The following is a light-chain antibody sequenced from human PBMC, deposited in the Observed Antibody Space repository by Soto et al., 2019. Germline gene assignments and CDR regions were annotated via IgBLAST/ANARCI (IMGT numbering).Light chain of an antibody. V-gene: IGKV1-5*01. CDR3: HHYNSYWET. CDR1: QSMSSW. CDR2: DAS. J-gene: IGKJ1*01. Sequence: DIQMTQSPSTLSASVGDRVTITCRASQSMSSWLAWYQQKPGKAPKLLIYDASSLQSGVPSRFSGSGSGTEFTLIISSPQPDDFATYYCHHYNSYWETFGQGTKVDIK.